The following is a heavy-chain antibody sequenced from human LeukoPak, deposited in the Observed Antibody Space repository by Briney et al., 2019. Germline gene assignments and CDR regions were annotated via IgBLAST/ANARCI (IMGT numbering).Heavy chain of an antibody. CDR1: GFTFSDAW. V-gene: IGHV3-15*01. J-gene: IGHJ4*02. Sequence: GGSLRLSCAASGFTFSDAWMSWVRQPPGKGLEWVGRIKSKTDGGTTDYAAPVKGRFTISRDDSKNTLYLQMNSLKIEDTAVYYCARYYGDSGSQYYFDYWGQGTLVTVSS. CDR3: ARYYGDSGSQYYFDY. D-gene: IGHD3-22*01. CDR2: IKSKTDGGTT.